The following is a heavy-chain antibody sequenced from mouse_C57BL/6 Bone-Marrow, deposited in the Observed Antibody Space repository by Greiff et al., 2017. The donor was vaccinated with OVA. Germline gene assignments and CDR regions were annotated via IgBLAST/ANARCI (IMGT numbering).Heavy chain of an antibody. D-gene: IGHD2-12*01. CDR3: AIYYSGAY. CDR1: GYAFSSYW. Sequence: QVHVKQSGAELVKPGASVKISCKASGYAFSSYWMNWVKQRPGKGLEWIGQIYPGDGDTNYNGKFKGKATLTADKSSSTAYMQLSSLTSEDSAVYFCAIYYSGAYWGQGTLVTVSA. J-gene: IGHJ3*01. V-gene: IGHV1-80*01. CDR2: IYPGDGDT.